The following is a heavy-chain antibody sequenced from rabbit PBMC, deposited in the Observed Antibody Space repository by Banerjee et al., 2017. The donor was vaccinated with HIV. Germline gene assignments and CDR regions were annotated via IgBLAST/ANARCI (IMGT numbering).Heavy chain of an antibody. Sequence: QEQLEESGGDLVKPGASLTLTCTASGFSFSSSYWICWVRQAPGKGLEWIACINSNTGNTVYASWAKGPFTISKTSSTTVTLQMTSLTAADTATYFCARGVVGSSGDFNLWGPGTLVTVS. CDR2: INSNTGNT. D-gene: IGHD1-1*01. J-gene: IGHJ4*01. CDR1: GFSFSSSYW. V-gene: IGHV1S45*01. CDR3: ARGVVGSSGDFNL.